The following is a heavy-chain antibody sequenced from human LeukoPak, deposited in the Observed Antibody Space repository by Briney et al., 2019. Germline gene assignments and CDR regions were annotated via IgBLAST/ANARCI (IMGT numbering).Heavy chain of an antibody. CDR3: AKVRDAYCSTTGCFEGYFDH. J-gene: IGHJ4*02. V-gene: IGHV3-30*02. CDR2: IRYDGSYK. Sequence: GGSLRLSCAASGIVFSYYGMHWVRQAPGKGLEWVAFIRYDGSYKYEIDSVKGRLTISRDNSKNTLYLQMNNLRPDDTAVYFCAKVRDAYCSTTGCFEGYFDHWGQGTLVTVSS. D-gene: IGHD2-2*01. CDR1: GIVFSYYG.